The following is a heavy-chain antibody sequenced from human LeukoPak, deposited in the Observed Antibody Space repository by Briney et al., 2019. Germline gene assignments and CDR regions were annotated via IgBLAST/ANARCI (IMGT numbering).Heavy chain of an antibody. J-gene: IGHJ3*02. D-gene: IGHD1-26*01. CDR1: GYTFTSYG. CDR2: INPNSGGT. V-gene: IGHV1-2*02. CDR3: ASGSIVGATSDAFDI. Sequence: VASVKVSCKASGYTFTSYGISWVRQAPGQGLEWMGWINPNSGGTNYAQKFQGRVTMTRDTSISTAYMELSRLRSDDTAVYYCASGSIVGATSDAFDIWGQGTMVTVSS.